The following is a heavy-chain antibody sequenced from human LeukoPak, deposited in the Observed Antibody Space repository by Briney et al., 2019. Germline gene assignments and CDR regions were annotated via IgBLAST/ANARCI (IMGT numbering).Heavy chain of an antibody. D-gene: IGHD2-2*01. CDR1: GFTFSSYS. CDR2: ISSSSSYI. Sequence: GGSLRLSCAASGFTFSSYSMNWVRQAPGKGLEWVSSISSSSSYIYYADSVKGRFTISRDNAKNSLYLQMNSLRAEDTAGYYCAAMRYCSSTSCYSLEFDPWGQGTLVTVSS. V-gene: IGHV3-21*01. J-gene: IGHJ5*02. CDR3: AAMRYCSSTSCYSLEFDP.